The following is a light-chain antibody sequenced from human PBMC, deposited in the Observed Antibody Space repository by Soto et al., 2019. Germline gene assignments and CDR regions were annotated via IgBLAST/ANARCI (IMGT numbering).Light chain of an antibody. J-gene: IGLJ3*02. CDR3: ATWDDILSGVV. Sequence: VLTQPPSASGTPGQRVTISCSGSSSNIGSNSVYWYQQLPKMAPKLLIYTNNQRPSGVPDRFSGSKSGISASLAISGLRSEDEADYYCATWDDILSGVVFGGGTKVTVL. V-gene: IGLV1-47*01. CDR2: TNN. CDR1: SSNIGSNS.